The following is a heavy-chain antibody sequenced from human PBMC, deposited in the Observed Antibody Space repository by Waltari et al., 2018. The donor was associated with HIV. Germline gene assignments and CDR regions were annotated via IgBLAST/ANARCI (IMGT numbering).Heavy chain of an antibody. CDR1: GFTFSSSE. CDR2: ISSSGSTI. D-gene: IGHD2-21*01. V-gene: IGHV3-48*03. J-gene: IGHJ4*02. Sequence: EVQLVESGGGLVQPGGSLSLSCAASGFTFSSSEMNWVRQAPVKGLEWVSYISSSGSTIYYADSVKGRFTISRDNAKNSLYLQMNSLRAEDTAVYYCARGRGDAYFDYWGQGTLVTVSS. CDR3: ARGRGDAYFDY.